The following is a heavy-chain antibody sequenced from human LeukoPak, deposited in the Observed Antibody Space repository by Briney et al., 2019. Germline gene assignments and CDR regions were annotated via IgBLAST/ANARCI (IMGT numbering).Heavy chain of an antibody. CDR2: YIPMFGTA. V-gene: IGHV1-69*13. D-gene: IGHD1-26*01. CDR3: AGASSKWELSF. J-gene: IGHJ4*02. Sequence: ASVKVSCKASGGTFSRYATSWVRQAPGQGLEWMGGYIPMFGTANYAQNFQNRVTITADESTSTFSMEVSSLRPEDTAVYFCAGASSKWELSFWGQGTLVTVSS. CDR1: GGTFSRYA.